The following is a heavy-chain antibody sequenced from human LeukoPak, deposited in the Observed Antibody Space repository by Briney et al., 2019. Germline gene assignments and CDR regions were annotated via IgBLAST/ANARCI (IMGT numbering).Heavy chain of an antibody. Sequence: SVTVSCKASGGTFSSYAISWVRQAPGQGLEWMGRIIPILGIANYAQKFQGRVTITADKSTSTAYMELSSLRSEDTAVYYRAARSSDFDYWGQGTLVPVSS. V-gene: IGHV1-69*04. CDR3: AARSSDFDY. CDR1: GGTFSSYA. D-gene: IGHD6-6*01. J-gene: IGHJ4*02. CDR2: IIPILGIA.